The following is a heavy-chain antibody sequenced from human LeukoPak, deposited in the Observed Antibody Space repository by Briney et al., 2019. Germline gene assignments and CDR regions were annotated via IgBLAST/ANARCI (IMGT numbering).Heavy chain of an antibody. CDR1: GGSISSGDYY. J-gene: IGHJ4*02. Sequence: SQTLSLTCTVSGGSISSGDYYWSWIRQPPGKGLEWIGYIYYSGSTYYNPSLKSRVTISVDTSKNQFSLKLSSVTAADTAVYYCARGPPQWYSSSWYIDYWGQGTLVTVSS. V-gene: IGHV4-30-4*01. CDR3: ARGPPQWYSSSWYIDY. CDR2: IYYSGST. D-gene: IGHD6-13*01.